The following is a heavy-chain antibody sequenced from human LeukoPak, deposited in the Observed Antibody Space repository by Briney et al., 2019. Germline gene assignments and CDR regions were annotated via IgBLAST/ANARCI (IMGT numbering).Heavy chain of an antibody. Sequence: SETLSLTCSVSGGSISTYYWSWVRQPPGKGPEWIGYIHYSGSSNYNPSLKSRVTISVDTSKNQFSLKLASVTAADTAVYYCARAGFYASWSQYYYYYYMDVWGTGTTVTVSS. V-gene: IGHV4-59*01. D-gene: IGHD3-10*01. CDR1: GGSISTYY. CDR3: ARAGFYASWSQYYYYYYMDV. J-gene: IGHJ6*03. CDR2: IHYSGSS.